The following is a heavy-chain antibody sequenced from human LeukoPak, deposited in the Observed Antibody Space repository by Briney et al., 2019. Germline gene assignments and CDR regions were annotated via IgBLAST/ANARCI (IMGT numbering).Heavy chain of an antibody. CDR1: GYSISSGYY. V-gene: IGHV4-38-2*01. D-gene: IGHD2-2*01. CDR2: IYHSGST. CDR3: ARGSTSCCYGNWFDP. Sequence: SETLSLTCAVSGYSISSGYYWGWIRQPPGKGLEWIGMIYHSGSTYYNPSLKSRVTISVDTSKNQFSLKLSSVTAADTAVYYCARGSTSCCYGNWFDPWGQGTLVTVSS. J-gene: IGHJ5*02.